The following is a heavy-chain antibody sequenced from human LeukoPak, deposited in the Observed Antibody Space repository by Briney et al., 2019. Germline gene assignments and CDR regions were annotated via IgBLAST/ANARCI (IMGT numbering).Heavy chain of an antibody. CDR3: AKVPFDSSGYYYLYYFDY. J-gene: IGHJ4*02. V-gene: IGHV3-23*01. D-gene: IGHD3-22*01. Sequence: GGSLRLSCAASGFTFSSYAMSWVRQAPGKGLEWVSAISGSGGSTYYADSVKGRFTISRDNSKNTLYLQMNSLRAEDMAVYYCAKVPFDSSGYYYLYYFDYWGQGTLVTVSS. CDR2: ISGSGGST. CDR1: GFTFSSYA.